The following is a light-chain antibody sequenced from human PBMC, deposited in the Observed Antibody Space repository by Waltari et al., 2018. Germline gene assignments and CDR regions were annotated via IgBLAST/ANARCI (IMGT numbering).Light chain of an antibody. CDR2: AAS. Sequence: DIQMTQSQSSLPASVGDRATSTCRASQSISSYLNWYQQKPGKAPKLLIYAASSLQSGVPSRFSGSGSGTDFTLTISSLQPEDFATYYCQQSYSTPLTFGGGTKVEIK. J-gene: IGKJ4*01. CDR3: QQSYSTPLT. CDR1: QSISSY. V-gene: IGKV1-39*01.